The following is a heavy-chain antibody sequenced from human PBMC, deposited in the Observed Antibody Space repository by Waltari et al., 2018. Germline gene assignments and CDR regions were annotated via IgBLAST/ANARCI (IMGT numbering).Heavy chain of an antibody. CDR3: ARQNIHSYGYGYFDF. J-gene: IGHJ4*02. CDR2: IYPGDSNT. CDR1: GYSFAKYW. Sequence: EVQLEQSGAEVKKPGESLKISCNGSGYSFAKYWIGWVRQMPGKGLEWMGVIYPGDSNTKYSLSFQGQVTISADTSISTAYLQRSSLKASDTAIYFCARQNIHSYGYGYFDFWGQGTLVTVSS. V-gene: IGHV5-51*01. D-gene: IGHD5-18*01.